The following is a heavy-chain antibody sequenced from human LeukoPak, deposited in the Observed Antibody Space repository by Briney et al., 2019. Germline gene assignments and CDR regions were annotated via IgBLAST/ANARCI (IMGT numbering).Heavy chain of an antibody. CDR1: GGSISSSSYY. D-gene: IGHD6-6*01. V-gene: IGHV4-39*01. Sequence: SETLSLTCTVSGGSISSSSYYWGWIRQPPGKGLEWIGSIYYSGSTYYNPSLKSRVTISVDTSKNQFSLKLSSVTAADTAVYYCARRRSSIAAPPDYWGQGTLVTVSS. J-gene: IGHJ4*02. CDR3: ARRRSSIAAPPDY. CDR2: IYYSGST.